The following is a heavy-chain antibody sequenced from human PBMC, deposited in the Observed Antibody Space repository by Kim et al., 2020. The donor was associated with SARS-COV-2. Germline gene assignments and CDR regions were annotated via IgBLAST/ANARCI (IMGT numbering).Heavy chain of an antibody. CDR3: ARLVGEGDRGWFDP. CDR1: GGSFSGYY. D-gene: IGHD3-10*01. Sequence: SETLSLTCAVYGGSFSGYYWSWIRQPPGKGLEWIGEINHSGSTNYNPSLKSRVTISVDTSKNQFSLKLSSVTAADTAVYYCARLVGEGDRGWFDPWGQGTLVTVSS. V-gene: IGHV4-34*01. CDR2: INHSGST. J-gene: IGHJ5*02.